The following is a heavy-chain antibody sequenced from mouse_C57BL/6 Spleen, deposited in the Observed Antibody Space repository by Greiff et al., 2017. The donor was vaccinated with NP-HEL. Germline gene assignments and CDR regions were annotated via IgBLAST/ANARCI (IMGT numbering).Heavy chain of an antibody. Sequence: QVQLKQPGAELVKPGASVKLSCKASGYTFTSYWMHWVKQRPGQGLEWIGMIHPNSGSTNYNEKFKSKATLTVDKSSSTAYMQLSSLTSEDSAVYYCATSYGYDRGFAYWGQGTLVTVSA. J-gene: IGHJ3*01. CDR1: GYTFTSYW. D-gene: IGHD2-2*01. V-gene: IGHV1-64*01. CDR3: ATSYGYDRGFAY. CDR2: IHPNSGST.